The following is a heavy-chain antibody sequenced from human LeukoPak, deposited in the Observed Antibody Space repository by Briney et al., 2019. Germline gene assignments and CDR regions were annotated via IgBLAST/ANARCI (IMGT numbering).Heavy chain of an antibody. CDR3: AKDRIIISFGDVSKH. V-gene: IGHV3-30*18. CDR2: ISHDETTQ. CDR1: KFTFSDYS. D-gene: IGHD3-10*01. Sequence: GGSLRLSCAASKFTFSDYSMSWVRQAPGKGLEWVALISHDETTQHYADSVKGRFTISRDNSKNTLYLQMNNLRVDDTAVYYCAKDRIIISFGDVSKHWGQGTLVTVSS. J-gene: IGHJ1*01.